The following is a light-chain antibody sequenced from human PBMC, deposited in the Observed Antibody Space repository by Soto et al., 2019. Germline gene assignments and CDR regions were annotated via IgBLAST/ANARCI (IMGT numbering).Light chain of an antibody. CDR2: SNS. CDR3: ATWDDSLNVWV. Sequence: QSVLTQPPSASGTPGQRVPISCSGSRSNIGSNTVNWYQQLPGTAPKLLIYSNSQRPSGVPDRFSGSKSGTSASLAISGLQSEDEADYYCATWDDSLNVWVFGGGTKLTVL. CDR1: RSNIGSNT. V-gene: IGLV1-44*01. J-gene: IGLJ3*02.